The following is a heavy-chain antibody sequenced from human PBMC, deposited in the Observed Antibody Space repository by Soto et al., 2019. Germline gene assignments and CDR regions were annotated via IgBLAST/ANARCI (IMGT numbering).Heavy chain of an antibody. D-gene: IGHD3-22*01. J-gene: IGHJ4*02. CDR2: ISSDGRNK. Sequence: GGALRLSCAASGFTFSIYAMHWVRQSPGNGLEWVALISSDGRNKYYADHVKGRFTIYRDNSKNTLYLQMDRMRAEATALYYCERERYYYDSSGYLDLDYWGQGTLVTVSS. CDR3: ERERYYYDSSGYLDLDY. CDR1: GFTFSIYA. V-gene: IGHV3-30*01.